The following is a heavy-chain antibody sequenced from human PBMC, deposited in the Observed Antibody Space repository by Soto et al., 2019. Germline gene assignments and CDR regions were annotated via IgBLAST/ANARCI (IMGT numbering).Heavy chain of an antibody. J-gene: IGHJ6*02. CDR2: INTNTGNP. Sequence: ASVKVSCKASGYTFTSYAMNWVRQAPGQGLEWMGWINTNTGNPTYAQGFTGRFVFSLDTSVSTAYLQICSLKAEDTAVYYCATNYNRPSYYYYGMDVWGQGTTVTVSS. V-gene: IGHV7-4-1*01. D-gene: IGHD1-1*01. CDR1: GYTFTSYA. CDR3: ATNYNRPSYYYYGMDV.